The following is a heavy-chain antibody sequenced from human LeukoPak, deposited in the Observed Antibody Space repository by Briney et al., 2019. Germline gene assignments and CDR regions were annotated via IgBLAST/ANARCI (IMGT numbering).Heavy chain of an antibody. CDR3: ARLGVNYYDSPGFYFPTFFQT. CDR1: GGSISSSSYY. V-gene: IGHV4-39*01. D-gene: IGHD3-22*01. CDR2: IYYSGST. J-gene: IGHJ1*01. Sequence: SETLSLTCTVSGGSISSSSYYWGWLRQPPGMGLEGIGSIYYSGSTYYNPSLKSRITISFDTSRNQFSLKLNSVTATDMAIYFCARLGVNYYDSPGFYFPTFFQTWGQGTLVTVSS.